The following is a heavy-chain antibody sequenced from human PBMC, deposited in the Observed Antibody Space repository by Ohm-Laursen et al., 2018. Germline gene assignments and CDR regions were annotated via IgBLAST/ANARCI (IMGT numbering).Heavy chain of an antibody. J-gene: IGHJ6*02. CDR2: IKQDGSEK. CDR3: ARDSPLRDIVVAAAPLMDV. V-gene: IGHV3-7*01. CDR1: GFTFSSYW. Sequence: GSLRLSCSASGFTFSSYWMSWVRQAPGKGLEWVANIKQDGSEKYYVDSVGGRFTISRDNAKNSLYLQMNSLRAEDTAVYYCARDSPLRDIVVAAAPLMDVWGQGTTVTVSS. D-gene: IGHD2-2*01.